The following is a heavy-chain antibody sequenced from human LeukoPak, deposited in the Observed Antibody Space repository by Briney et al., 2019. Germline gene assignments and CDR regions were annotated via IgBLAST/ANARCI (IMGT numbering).Heavy chain of an antibody. Sequence: KPSETLSLTCTVSGGSISSSSYYWGWIRQPAGKGLEWIGRIYTSGSTNYNPSLKSRVTMSVDTSKNQFSLKLSSVTAADTAVYYCARKATYYYYMDVWGKGTTVTVSS. J-gene: IGHJ6*03. CDR3: ARKATYYYYMDV. D-gene: IGHD1-26*01. CDR2: IYTSGST. V-gene: IGHV4-61*02. CDR1: GGSISSSSYY.